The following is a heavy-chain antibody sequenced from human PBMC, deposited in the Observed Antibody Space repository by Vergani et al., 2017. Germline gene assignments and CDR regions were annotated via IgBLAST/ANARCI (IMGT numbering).Heavy chain of an antibody. CDR3: ARHISVVRPSSMTAFDY. V-gene: IGHV4-39*01. Sequence: QVRLQESGPGLVKPSETLSLTCTVSGASISTSSYAWGWIRQPPGKTLEWLGTVFYGGSTSYNPSLKSRVTLSLDTSKKQISLHLTSVTAADTAVYYCARHISVVRPSSMTAFDYWGQGTLVTVSS. CDR2: VFYGGST. D-gene: IGHD6-6*01. CDR1: GASISTSSYA. J-gene: IGHJ4*02.